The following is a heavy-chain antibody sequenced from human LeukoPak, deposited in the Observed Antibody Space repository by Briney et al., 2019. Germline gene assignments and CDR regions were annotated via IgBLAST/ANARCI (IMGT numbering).Heavy chain of an antibody. CDR2: INPDSGDS. CDR1: GYTFTGYY. CDR3: ATGVATAFTY. J-gene: IGHJ4*02. Sequence: ASVKVSCKASGYTFTGYYIHWVRQAPGQGLEWMAWINPDSGDSYSAPKFQGRVTMTRDTSINTASMEVSWVTSDDTAVYYCATGVATAFTYWGQGTLVTVSS. D-gene: IGHD3-3*01. V-gene: IGHV1-2*02.